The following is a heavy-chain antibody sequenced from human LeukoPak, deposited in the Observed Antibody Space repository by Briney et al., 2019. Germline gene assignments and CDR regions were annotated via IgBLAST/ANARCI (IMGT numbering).Heavy chain of an antibody. CDR2: IRSKAFGATT. V-gene: IGHV3-49*04. CDR1: GFTFGDYA. Sequence: PGRSLRLSCTASGFTFGDYAMNWVRQAPGKGLEWVGFIRSKAFGATTEYAASVKGRFTLSRDDSKSIAYLQMNSLETEDTAVYYCTRDATSCTNGLCRHLDYWGQGTLVTVSS. D-gene: IGHD2-8*01. CDR3: TRDATSCTNGLCRHLDY. J-gene: IGHJ4*02.